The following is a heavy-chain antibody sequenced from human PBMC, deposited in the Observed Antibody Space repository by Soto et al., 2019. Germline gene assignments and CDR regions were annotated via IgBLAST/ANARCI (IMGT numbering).Heavy chain of an antibody. D-gene: IGHD3-10*01. J-gene: IGHJ4*02. CDR1: GCTFSVYA. CDR2: ISGSGDST. CDR3: AKALYGGFTY. Sequence: EVRLSESGGGLVQPGGSLRLSCAASGCTFSVYAIRWVRQAPGKGLGWVPGISGSGDSTHYADSVKGRFTVSRDNSKSMLYLQTTSLTAEDTAIYYCAKALYGGFTYWGQGTLVTVSS. V-gene: IGHV3-23*01.